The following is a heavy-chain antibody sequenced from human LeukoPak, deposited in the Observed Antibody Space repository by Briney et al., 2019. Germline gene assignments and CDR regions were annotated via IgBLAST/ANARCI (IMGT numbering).Heavy chain of an antibody. Sequence: PSETLSLTCTVYGGSFSGYYWSWIRQPPGKGLEWIGEINHSGSPNYTPSLKSRVTISVDTSKNQFSLKLSSVTAADTAVYYCARLPGAGTFSSDYWGQGTLVTVSS. V-gene: IGHV4-34*01. CDR2: INHSGSP. J-gene: IGHJ4*02. CDR3: ARLPGAGTFSSDY. D-gene: IGHD6-19*01. CDR1: GGSFSGYY.